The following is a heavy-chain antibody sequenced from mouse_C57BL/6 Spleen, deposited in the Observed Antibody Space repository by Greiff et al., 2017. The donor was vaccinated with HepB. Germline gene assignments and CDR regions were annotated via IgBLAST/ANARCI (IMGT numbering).Heavy chain of an antibody. V-gene: IGHV1-61*01. J-gene: IGHJ3*01. CDR2: IYPSDSET. CDR1: GYTFTSYW. D-gene: IGHD1-1*01. CDR3: ARYGSEFAY. Sequence: QVHVKQPGAELVRPGSSVKLSCKASGYTFTSYWMDWVKQRPGQGLEWIGNIYPSDSETHYNQKFKDKATLTVDKSSSTAYMQLSSLTSEDSAVYYCARYGSEFAYWGQGTLVTVSA.